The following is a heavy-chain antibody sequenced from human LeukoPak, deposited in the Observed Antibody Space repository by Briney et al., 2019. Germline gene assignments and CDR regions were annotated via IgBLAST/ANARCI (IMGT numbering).Heavy chain of an antibody. V-gene: IGHV3-21*01. Sequence: GGSLSLFCAASGFIFCSYSMNWVREAPGKGVVWVSSISSCSSYIYYADSVRGRFTISRDNAKNSLYLQINSLRTEDTAVYYCARDPGTFDYWGQGTLVTVSS. CDR3: ARDPGTFDY. CDR1: GFIFCSYS. J-gene: IGHJ4*02. D-gene: IGHD1-1*01. CDR2: ISSCSSYI.